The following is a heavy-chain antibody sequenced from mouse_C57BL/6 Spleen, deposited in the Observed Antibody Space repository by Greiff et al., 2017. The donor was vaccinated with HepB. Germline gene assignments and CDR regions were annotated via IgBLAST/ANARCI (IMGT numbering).Heavy chain of an antibody. Sequence: VQLQQSGAELARPGASVKLSCKASGYTFTSYGISWVKQRTGQGLEWIGEIYPRSGNTYYNEKFKGKATLTADKSSSTAYMELRSLTSEDSAVYFCAREGLDWYFDVWGTGTTVTVSS. J-gene: IGHJ1*03. CDR1: GYTFTSYG. D-gene: IGHD2-4*01. CDR3: AREGLDWYFDV. V-gene: IGHV1-81*01. CDR2: IYPRSGNT.